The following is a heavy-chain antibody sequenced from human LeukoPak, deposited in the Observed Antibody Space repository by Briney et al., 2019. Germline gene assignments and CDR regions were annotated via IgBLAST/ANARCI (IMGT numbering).Heavy chain of an antibody. CDR3: AREGYSSGYFDY. CDR1: GFTFSSYG. Sequence: GGSLRLSCAASGFTFSSYGMSWVRQAPGKGLEWVAVISYDGSNKYYADSVKGRFTISRDNSKNTLYLQMNSLRAEDTAVYYCAREGYSSGYFDYWGQGTLVTVSS. V-gene: IGHV3-30*03. D-gene: IGHD6-19*01. J-gene: IGHJ4*02. CDR2: ISYDGSNK.